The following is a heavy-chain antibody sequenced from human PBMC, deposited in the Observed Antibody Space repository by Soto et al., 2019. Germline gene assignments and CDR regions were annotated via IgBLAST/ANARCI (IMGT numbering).Heavy chain of an antibody. CDR2: ISAYNGNT. CDR3: ARVGSSSSPIDF. Sequence: QVQLVQSGAEVKKPGASVKVSCKASGYTFTTYEISWVRQAPGQGLEWMGWISAYNGNTNYAQRLQGRVTITTDTSTSTTYMELRSLKCDDTAVYYCARVGSSSSPIDFWGQGTLVTVSS. J-gene: IGHJ4*02. V-gene: IGHV1-18*01. D-gene: IGHD6-6*01. CDR1: GYTFTTYE.